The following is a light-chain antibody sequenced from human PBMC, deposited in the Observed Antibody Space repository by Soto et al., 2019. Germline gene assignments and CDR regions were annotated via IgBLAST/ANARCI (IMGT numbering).Light chain of an antibody. CDR2: DTS. CDR3: QQYNNWPPWT. J-gene: IGKJ1*01. Sequence: EIVLTQSPATLSSFPGDRVTLSCRASQYINTRLAWYQHRPGQAPRLLIYDTSNRATGIPARFSGSGSGTDFTLIISGLEPEDFAVYYCQQYNNWPPWTFGQGTKVDIK. CDR1: QYINTR. V-gene: IGKV3-11*01.